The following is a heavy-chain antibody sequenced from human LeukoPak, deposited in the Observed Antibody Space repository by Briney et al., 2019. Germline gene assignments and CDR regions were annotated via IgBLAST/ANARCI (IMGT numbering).Heavy chain of an antibody. D-gene: IGHD3-3*01. CDR1: GGSISSYY. CDR2: IYTSGST. V-gene: IGHV4-4*09. J-gene: IGHJ4*02. CDR3: ARHGYYDFWSGYFDY. Sequence: SETLSLTCTVSGGSISSYYWSGIRQPPGKGLEWIGYIYTSGSTNYNPSLKSRVTRSVDTSKNQFSLKLSSVTAADTAVYYCARHGYYDFWSGYFDYWGQGTLVTVSS.